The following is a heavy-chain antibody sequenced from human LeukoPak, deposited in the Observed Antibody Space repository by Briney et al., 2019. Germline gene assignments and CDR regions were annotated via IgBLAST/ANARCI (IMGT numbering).Heavy chain of an antibody. D-gene: IGHD3-10*01. J-gene: IGHJ5*02. CDR1: IGFIHSDTCH. Sequence: SQTLSLTCTVCIGFIHSDTCHWTWLRQPAGLGLEWIGRIHITGSRKYNPSLASRVTISVDTSRNQFSLRLSSVTAADTAVYYCARHRGTSTARGVPSWFDPWGQGTLVTVSS. CDR2: IHITGSR. CDR3: ARHRGTSTARGVPSWFDP. V-gene: IGHV4-61*02.